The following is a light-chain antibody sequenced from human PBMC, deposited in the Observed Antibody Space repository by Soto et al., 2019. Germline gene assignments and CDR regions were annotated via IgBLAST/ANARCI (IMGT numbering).Light chain of an antibody. CDR2: GAS. J-gene: IGKJ1*01. V-gene: IGKV3D-15*01. CDR1: QSVSNN. Sequence: EIVMTQSPATLSVSPGERATLSCRASQSVSNNYLAWYQQKPGQAPRLLIYGASNKATGIPDRFSGSGSGTEFTLTISSLQPDDFATYYCQQYNSYSFGQGTKVDIK. CDR3: QQYNSYS.